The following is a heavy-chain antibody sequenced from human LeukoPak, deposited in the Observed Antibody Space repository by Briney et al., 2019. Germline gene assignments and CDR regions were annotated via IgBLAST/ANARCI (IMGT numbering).Heavy chain of an antibody. CDR1: GGSFSGYY. D-gene: IGHD1-1*01. CDR3: ARLNSSWNDVRVNWFDP. CDR2: INHSGST. Sequence: SETLSLTCAVYGGSFSGYYWSWIRQPPGKGLEWIGEINHSGSTNYNPSLKSRVTISVDTSRNQFSLKLSSVTAADTAVYYCARLNSSWNDVRVNWFDPWGQGTLVTVSS. V-gene: IGHV4-34*01. J-gene: IGHJ5*02.